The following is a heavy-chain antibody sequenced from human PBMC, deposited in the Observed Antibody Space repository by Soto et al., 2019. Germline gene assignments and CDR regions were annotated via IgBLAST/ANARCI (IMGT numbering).Heavy chain of an antibody. Sequence: QVQLQESGPGLVKPSETLSLTCTVSGGSISSYYWSWIRQPPGKGLEWIGYIYYSGSTNYNPSLKSRVNIPVDTSKNQFSLKLSSVTAADTAVYYCARSQLGEHAFDIWGQGTMVTVSS. D-gene: IGHD3-10*01. CDR1: GGSISSYY. V-gene: IGHV4-59*01. CDR3: ARSQLGEHAFDI. CDR2: IYYSGST. J-gene: IGHJ3*02.